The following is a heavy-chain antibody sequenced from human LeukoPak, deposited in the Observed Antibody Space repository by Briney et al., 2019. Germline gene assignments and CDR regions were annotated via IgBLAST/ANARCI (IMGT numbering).Heavy chain of an antibody. Sequence: SETLSLTCAVYGGSFSGYYWSWIRQPPGKGLEWIGEINHSGSTYYNPSLKSRVTISVDTSKNQFSLKLSSVTAADTAVYYCAKSSYSIFDYWGQGTLVTVSS. CDR2: INHSGST. J-gene: IGHJ4*02. D-gene: IGHD5-18*01. V-gene: IGHV4-34*01. CDR1: GGSFSGYY. CDR3: AKSSYSIFDY.